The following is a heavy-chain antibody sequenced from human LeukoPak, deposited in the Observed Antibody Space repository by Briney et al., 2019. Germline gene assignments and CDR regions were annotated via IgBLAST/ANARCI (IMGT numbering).Heavy chain of an antibody. Sequence: PGGSLRLSCAASGFTFSSYWMPWVRQAPGKGLVWVSRINTDGSSTSYADSVKGRFTISGDNAKNTLYLQMNSLRAEDTAVYYCARIGSGTLDYYYYYYMDVWGKGTTVTVSS. V-gene: IGHV3-74*01. D-gene: IGHD1-1*01. J-gene: IGHJ6*03. CDR1: GFTFSSYW. CDR2: INTDGSST. CDR3: ARIGSGTLDYYYYYYMDV.